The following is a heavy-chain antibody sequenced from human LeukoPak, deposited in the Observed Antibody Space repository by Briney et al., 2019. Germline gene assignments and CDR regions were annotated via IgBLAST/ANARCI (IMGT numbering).Heavy chain of an antibody. V-gene: IGHV1-69*06. D-gene: IGHD2-2*01. CDR3: ARDLVGVVAPNWFDP. J-gene: IGHJ5*02. CDR1: GGTFSSYA. Sequence: SVKVFCKASGGTFSSYAISWVRQAPGQGLEWMGGIIPIFGTANYAQKFQGRVTITADKSTSTAYMELSSLRSEDTAVYYCARDLVGVVAPNWFDPWGQGTLVTVSS. CDR2: IIPIFGTA.